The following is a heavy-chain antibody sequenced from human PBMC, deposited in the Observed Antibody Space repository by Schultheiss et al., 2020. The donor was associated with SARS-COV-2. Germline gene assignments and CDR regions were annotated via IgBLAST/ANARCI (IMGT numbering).Heavy chain of an antibody. CDR1: GYSFTTYG. CDR2: ISAYNGDT. D-gene: IGHD3-22*01. J-gene: IGHJ5*02. V-gene: IGHV1-18*01. Sequence: ASVKVSCKASGYSFTTYGISWVRQAPGQGLEWMGWISAYNGDTNYAQKVQGRVTLTTDTSTSTAYMELRSLRSDDTAVYYCAREAAMIVVVHYRGGDWFDPWGQGTLVTVSS. CDR3: AREAAMIVVVHYRGGDWFDP.